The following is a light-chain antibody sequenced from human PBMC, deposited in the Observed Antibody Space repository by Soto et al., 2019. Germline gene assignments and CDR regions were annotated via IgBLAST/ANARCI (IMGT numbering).Light chain of an antibody. CDR1: SSDVGGYNY. V-gene: IGLV2-11*01. CDR3: CSYAGSYTYV. J-gene: IGLJ1*01. CDR2: DVN. Sequence: QSVLTQPRSVSGSPGQSVTISYTGTSSDVGGYNYVSWYQQHPGKAPKLIIYDVNRRPSGVPDRFSGSKSGNTASLTISGLQAEDEADYYCCSYAGSYTYVFGTGTKVTVL.